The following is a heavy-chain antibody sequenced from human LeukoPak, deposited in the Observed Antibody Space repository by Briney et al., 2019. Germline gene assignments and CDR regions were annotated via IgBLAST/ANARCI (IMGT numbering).Heavy chain of an antibody. D-gene: IGHD6-6*01. Sequence: ASVKVSCKASGYTFTGYYMHWVRQAPGQGLEWMGRSNPNSGGTNYVQKVQGRVPMTRDTPISTASMELSRLRSDDTAVYYCARGAGIAARPRFDYWGQGTLVTVPS. CDR1: GYTFTGYY. J-gene: IGHJ4*02. V-gene: IGHV1-2*06. CDR3: ARGAGIAARPRFDY. CDR2: SNPNSGGT.